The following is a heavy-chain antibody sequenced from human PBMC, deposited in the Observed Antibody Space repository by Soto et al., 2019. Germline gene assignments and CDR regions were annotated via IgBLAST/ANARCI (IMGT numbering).Heavy chain of an antibody. CDR1: GGTFSSYA. J-gene: IGHJ4*02. CDR2: IIPIFGTA. CDR3: ATDGGKTSKKKYDFWSGYPLDY. Sequence: SVQVSCKASGGTFSSYAISWVRHAPGQGLEWVGVIIPIFGTANYAQKFKGRVTITADESTSTAYMELSSLRSEDTAVYYCATDGGKTSKKKYDFWSGYPLDYWGEGTLVTGSS. D-gene: IGHD3-3*01. V-gene: IGHV1-69*13.